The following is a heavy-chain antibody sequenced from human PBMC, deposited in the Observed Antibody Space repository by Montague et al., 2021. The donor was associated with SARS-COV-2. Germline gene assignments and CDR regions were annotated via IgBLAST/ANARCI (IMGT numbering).Heavy chain of an antibody. Sequence: SETLSLTCTVSGDSMNNYYWSWIRQPPGEGLEWIGYINYSGSTHXXPSLQSRVTLSKDTSKNQFSLRLTSVTAADTAIYFCARAPIYRSSWYAYFDYWGQGTLVTVSS. CDR3: ARAPIYRSSWYAYFDY. V-gene: IGHV4-59*01. D-gene: IGHD6-13*01. CDR2: INYSGST. CDR1: GDSMNNYY. J-gene: IGHJ4*02.